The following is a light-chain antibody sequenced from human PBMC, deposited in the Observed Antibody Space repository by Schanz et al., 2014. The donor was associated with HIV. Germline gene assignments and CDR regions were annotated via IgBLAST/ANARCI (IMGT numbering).Light chain of an antibody. CDR3: QSFDGSLGGVL. CDR2: DVS. CDR1: SRDVGSYNY. Sequence: QSVLTQPASVSGSPGQSITISCTGTSRDVGSYNYVSWYQQHPGKAPKLMIYDVSKRPSGVPDRFSGSKSGNTASLTITGLQPEDEADYYCQSFDGSLGGVLFGGGTKLTVL. V-gene: IGLV2-14*03. J-gene: IGLJ3*02.